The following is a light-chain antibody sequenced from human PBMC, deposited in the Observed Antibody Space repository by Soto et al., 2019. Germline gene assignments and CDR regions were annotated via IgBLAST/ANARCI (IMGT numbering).Light chain of an antibody. Sequence: DIQMTQDPSSVSVSVGDSVTITCRSSQVISTWLAWYQQKQGKAPNLLIYGASSLQSGVPSRFSGSGSGTDFTLTISSLQPEDFATYYCQQANNFPLTFGGGTKVEIK. CDR3: QQANNFPLT. J-gene: IGKJ4*01. CDR2: GAS. V-gene: IGKV1-12*01. CDR1: QVISTW.